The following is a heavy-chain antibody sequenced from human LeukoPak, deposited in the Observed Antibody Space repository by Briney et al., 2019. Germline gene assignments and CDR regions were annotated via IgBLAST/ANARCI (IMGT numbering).Heavy chain of an antibody. CDR2: INHSGST. V-gene: IGHV4-34*01. D-gene: IGHD3-22*01. J-gene: IGHJ3*02. Sequence: SETLSLTCAVYGGSFSGYYWSWIRQPPGKGLEWIGEINHSGSTNYNPSLKSRVTISVDTSKNQFSLKLSSVTAADTAVYYCARGRITMIVVPLHAFDIWGQGTMVTVSS. CDR1: GGSFSGYY. CDR3: ARGRITMIVVPLHAFDI.